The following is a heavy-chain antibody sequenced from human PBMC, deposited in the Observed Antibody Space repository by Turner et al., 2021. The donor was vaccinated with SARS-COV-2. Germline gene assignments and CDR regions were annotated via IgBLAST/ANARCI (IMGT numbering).Heavy chain of an antibody. V-gene: IGHV1-8*03. CDR3: AGRDSNGYVGAFDM. Sequence: QVQLVQSGAEVKTPGASVTVSCKASVYTFTTYDINWVRQAAGQGLEWMGWMNPNSGHTAYAQKFQGRVTITRKTAISTVYMELSSLRSDDPAVYYCAGRDSNGYVGAFDMWGQGTMVTVSS. CDR1: VYTFTTYD. D-gene: IGHD4-4*01. CDR2: MNPNSGHT. J-gene: IGHJ3*02.